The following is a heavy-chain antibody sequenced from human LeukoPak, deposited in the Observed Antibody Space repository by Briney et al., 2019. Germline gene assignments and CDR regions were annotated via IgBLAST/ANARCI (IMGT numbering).Heavy chain of an antibody. V-gene: IGHV1-46*01. CDR3: ARDREDGSGSYFADY. CDR1: GYTFTSYY. D-gene: IGHD3-10*01. Sequence: ASVKVSCKASGYTFTSYYMHWVRQVPGQGLEWMGIINPSGGSTSYAQKFQGRVTMTRDTSTSTVYMELSSLRSEDTAVYYCARDREDGSGSYFADYWGQGTLVTVSS. CDR2: INPSGGST. J-gene: IGHJ4*02.